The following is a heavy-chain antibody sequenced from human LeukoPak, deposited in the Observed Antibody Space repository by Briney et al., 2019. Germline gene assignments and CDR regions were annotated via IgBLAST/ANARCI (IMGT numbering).Heavy chain of an antibody. CDR1: GFTFSSYW. J-gene: IGHJ4*02. CDR2: IKQDGSEK. V-gene: IGHV3-7*01. Sequence: AGSLRLSCAASGFTFSSYWMSWVRQAPGKGLEWVANIKQDGSEKYYVDSVKGRFTISRDNARNSLYLQMNSLRAEDTAVYDGARDWAAANYWGQGSLVTVSS. CDR3: ARDWAAANY. D-gene: IGHD2-15*01.